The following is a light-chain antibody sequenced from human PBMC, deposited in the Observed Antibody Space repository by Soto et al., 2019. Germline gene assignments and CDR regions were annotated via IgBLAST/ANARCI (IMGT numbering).Light chain of an antibody. CDR1: QNVLSD. V-gene: IGKV3-15*01. Sequence: EILLTQSPATLSVSPGETATLSCRASQNVLSDLAWYQQKPGQAPRLLVYGATTRATDAPAKFRGSGSGTDFTLTIRSLQSEDFATYFCLQYNSYPRTFGQGTRVDI. J-gene: IGKJ1*01. CDR2: GAT. CDR3: LQYNSYPRT.